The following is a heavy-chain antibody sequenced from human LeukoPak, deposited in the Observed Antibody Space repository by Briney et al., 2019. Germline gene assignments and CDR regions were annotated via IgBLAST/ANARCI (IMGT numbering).Heavy chain of an antibody. Sequence: SETLSLTCTISGGSISNYYWNWIRQPPGKRLEWIGYIYYIGSTNYNPSLKSRVTISVDTSKNQFSLKLSSVTAADTAVYYCARGSCSTTSCRPFDYWGQGTLVTVSS. J-gene: IGHJ4*02. CDR1: GGSISNYY. V-gene: IGHV4-59*01. D-gene: IGHD2-2*01. CDR2: IYYIGST. CDR3: ARGSCSTTSCRPFDY.